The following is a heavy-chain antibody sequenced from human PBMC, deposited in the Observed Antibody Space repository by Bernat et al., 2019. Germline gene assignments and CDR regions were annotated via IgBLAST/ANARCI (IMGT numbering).Heavy chain of an antibody. V-gene: IGHV4-39*01. D-gene: IGHD3-10*01. Sequence: QVQLQESGPGLVKPSETLSLTCTVSGGSIASSSYYWGWIRQPPGKGLEWIGTIYYSGTTYYNPSLKSRVTISVDTSKNQFSLKLTSVTAADTAVYYCRTTSSSGRADYWSQGTLVTVSS. J-gene: IGHJ4*02. CDR3: RTTSSSGRADY. CDR2: IYYSGTT. CDR1: GGSIASSSYY.